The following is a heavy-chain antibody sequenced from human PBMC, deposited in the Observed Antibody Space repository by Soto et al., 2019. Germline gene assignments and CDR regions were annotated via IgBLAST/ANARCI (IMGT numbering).Heavy chain of an antibody. D-gene: IGHD2-2*01. CDR1: CGSIISYY. J-gene: IGHJ5*02. CDR2: ISGSGGSA. CDR3: AKDPYSGVLVPVAIGFDP. Sequence: ETVSLTCTFSCGSIISYYWTWVRQGPGKGLEWVSAISGSGGSAYYADSVKGRFTISRDNSKNTLYLQMNSLRADDSGVYYCAKDPYSGVLVPVAIGFDPWGPGTLVTVSS. V-gene: IGHV3-23*01.